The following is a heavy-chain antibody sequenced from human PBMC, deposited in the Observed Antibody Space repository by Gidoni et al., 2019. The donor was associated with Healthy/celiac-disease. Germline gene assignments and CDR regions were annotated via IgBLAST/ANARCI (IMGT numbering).Heavy chain of an antibody. D-gene: IGHD3-16*02. V-gene: IGHV3-9*01. CDR2: ISWNSGSI. Sequence: EVQLVESGGGLVQPGRSLRLSCAASGFTFDDYAMHWVRQAPGKGLEWVSGISWNSGSIGYADSVKGRFTISRDNAKNSLYLQMNSLRAEDTALYYCAKENRGPIYYDYVWGSYRRYFDYWGQGTLVTVSS. CDR1: GFTFDDYA. J-gene: IGHJ4*02. CDR3: AKENRGPIYYDYVWGSYRRYFDY.